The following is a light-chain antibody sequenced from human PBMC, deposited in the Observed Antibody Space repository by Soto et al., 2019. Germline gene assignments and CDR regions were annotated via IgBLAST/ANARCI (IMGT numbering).Light chain of an antibody. V-gene: IGKV3-11*01. CDR3: QQRSNWPIT. CDR2: GAS. J-gene: IGKJ5*01. CDR1: QSVSSN. Sequence: EIVMTQSPGTLSVSPGERVTFSCRASQSVSSNLAWYQQKPGQTPRLLIYGASTRATGIPDRFSGSGSGTDFTLTISRLEPEDFAVYYCQQRSNWPITFGQGTRLEIK.